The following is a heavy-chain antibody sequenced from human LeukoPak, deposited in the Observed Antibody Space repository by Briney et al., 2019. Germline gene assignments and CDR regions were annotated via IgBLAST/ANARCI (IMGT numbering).Heavy chain of an antibody. J-gene: IGHJ4*02. D-gene: IGHD3-10*01. CDR3: LHYNSGSI. Sequence: GGTLRLSCVASGFTFSDYWMSWVRQAPGKGLEWVANIRQGGNDKYYVDSVKGRFTVSRDNAKNSLYLEMNSLRAEDTAVYYCLHYNSGSIWGQGTLVTVSS. CDR2: IRQGGNDK. CDR1: GFTFSDYW. V-gene: IGHV3-7*01.